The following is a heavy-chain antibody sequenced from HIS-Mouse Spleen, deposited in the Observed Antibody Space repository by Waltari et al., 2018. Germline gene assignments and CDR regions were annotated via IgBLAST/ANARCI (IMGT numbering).Heavy chain of an antibody. CDR1: GGSISSYY. D-gene: IGHD3-3*01. CDR3: ARDFHDFWSGYYGGDKKHDAFDI. Sequence: QVQLQESGPGLVKPSETLSLTCTVSGGSISSYYWSWIRQPAGKGLEGIGRIYTSGSTNANPSPKSRVTMSVDTAKNQFSLKLSSVTAADTAVYYCARDFHDFWSGYYGGDKKHDAFDIWGQGTMVTVSS. CDR2: IYTSGST. V-gene: IGHV4-4*07. J-gene: IGHJ3*02.